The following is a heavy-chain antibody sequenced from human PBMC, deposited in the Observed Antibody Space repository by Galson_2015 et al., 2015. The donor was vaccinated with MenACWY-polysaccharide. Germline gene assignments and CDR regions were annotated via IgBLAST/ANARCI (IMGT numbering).Heavy chain of an antibody. CDR3: ARVSQQLVLPYYFDY. Sequence: SLRLSCAASGFTFSSYSMNWVRQAPGKGLEWVSSISSSSSYIYYADSVKGRFTISRDNAKNSLYLQMNSLRAEDTAVYYCARVSQQLVLPYYFDYWGQGTLVAVSS. D-gene: IGHD6-13*01. CDR2: ISSSSSYI. J-gene: IGHJ4*02. CDR1: GFTFSSYS. V-gene: IGHV3-21*01.